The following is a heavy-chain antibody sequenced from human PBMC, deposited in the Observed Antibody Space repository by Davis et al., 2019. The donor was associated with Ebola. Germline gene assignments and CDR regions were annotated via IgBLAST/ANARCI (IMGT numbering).Heavy chain of an antibody. CDR2: IGVSGGST. CDR1: GFTFSNAW. Sequence: PGGSLRLSCAASGFTFSNAWMSWVRQAPGRGLEWVSGIGVSGGSTYYADSVKGRFTISRDNSKNTLYLQMNSLRAEDTAVYNCAKGGRSYYYYYGMDVWGQGTTVTVSS. CDR3: AKGGRSYYYYYGMDV. J-gene: IGHJ6*02. V-gene: IGHV3-23*01.